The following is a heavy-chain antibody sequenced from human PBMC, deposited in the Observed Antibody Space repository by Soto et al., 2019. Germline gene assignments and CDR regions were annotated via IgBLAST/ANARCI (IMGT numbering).Heavy chain of an antibody. J-gene: IGHJ4*02. CDR3: ATAIAATGPADD. V-gene: IGHV1-18*01. CDR1: GSTFTSNG. Sequence: QINLVQSEAEVKKPGASVKVSCKASGSTFTSNGFTWVRQAPGQGLQWMGWIGAYNSNTNYARKFQRRVTMTTDTATSTVFMELTSLPSDGTAVYYCATAIAATGPADDWGQGTLVTVSS. CDR2: IGAYNSNT. D-gene: IGHD6-13*01.